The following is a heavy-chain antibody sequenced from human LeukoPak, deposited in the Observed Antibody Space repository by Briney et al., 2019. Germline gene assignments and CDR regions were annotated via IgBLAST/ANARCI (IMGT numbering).Heavy chain of an antibody. V-gene: IGHV4-61*02. J-gene: IGHJ4*02. D-gene: IGHD1-26*01. CDR3: TRGGELMNF. CDR2: IYTSGST. CDR1: GGSVNSGNYY. Sequence: SETLSLTCTVSGGSVNSGNYYWTRIRQPAGKGLEWIGRIYTSGSTNYNPSLKSRVTISIDASKNQFSLRLSSVTAADTAVYYCTRGGELMNFWGQGTLVIVSS.